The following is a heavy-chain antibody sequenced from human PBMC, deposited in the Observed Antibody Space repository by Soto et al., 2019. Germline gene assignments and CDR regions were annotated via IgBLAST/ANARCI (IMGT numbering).Heavy chain of an antibody. CDR2: ISKDGSHK. V-gene: IGHV3-30*04. Sequence: XGSLRLSCSAAGVSFSRYAIHWVRQAPGKGLEWVAVISKDGSHKYYLESVKGRFTISRDNSKNILSLQMNSLRDEDTAVYYCARSRSGAVADSFDFWGQGTLVTVS. CDR1: GVSFSRYA. CDR3: ARSRSGAVADSFDF. J-gene: IGHJ4*02. D-gene: IGHD3-10*01.